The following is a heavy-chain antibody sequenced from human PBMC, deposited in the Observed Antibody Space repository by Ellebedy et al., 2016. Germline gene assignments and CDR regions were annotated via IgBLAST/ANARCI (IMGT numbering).Heavy chain of an antibody. CDR1: GGSISSYY. CDR3: ARDGGGYGSIAD. J-gene: IGHJ4*02. Sequence: SETLSLTXTVSGGSISSYYWSWIRQPPGKGLEWIGYIYYSGSTNYNPSLKSRVTISVDTSKNQFSLELSSVTAADTAVYYCARDGGGYGSIADWGQGALVTVSS. V-gene: IGHV4-59*12. CDR2: IYYSGST. D-gene: IGHD3-10*01.